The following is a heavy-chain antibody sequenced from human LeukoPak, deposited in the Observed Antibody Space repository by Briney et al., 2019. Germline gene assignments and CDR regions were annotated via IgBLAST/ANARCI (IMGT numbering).Heavy chain of an antibody. D-gene: IGHD5-24*01. CDR1: GGTFSSCA. CDR2: ISAYNGNT. V-gene: IGHV1-18*01. CDR3: ARDQAFAEMATINY. Sequence: ASVKVSCKASGGTFSSCAISWVRQAPGQGLEWMGWISAYNGNTNYAQKLQGRVTMTTDTATSTAYMELRSLRSDDTAVYYCARDQAFAEMATINYWGQGTLVTVSS. J-gene: IGHJ4*02.